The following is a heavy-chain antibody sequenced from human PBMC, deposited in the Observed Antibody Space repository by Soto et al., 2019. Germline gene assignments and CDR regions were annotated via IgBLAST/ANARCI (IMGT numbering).Heavy chain of an antibody. J-gene: IGHJ5*02. CDR1: V. D-gene: IGHD2-15*01. CDR3: ARDCASFQPNWFAP. V-gene: IGHV1-18*01. CDR2: ISAYNGKT. Sequence: VVGCGRHKPGQGLEWMGWISAYNGKTYYAQKFQGRVTMTTDTSTSTAYMELRSLRSDDTAVYYCARDCASFQPNWFAPWGQRTLVTVSS.